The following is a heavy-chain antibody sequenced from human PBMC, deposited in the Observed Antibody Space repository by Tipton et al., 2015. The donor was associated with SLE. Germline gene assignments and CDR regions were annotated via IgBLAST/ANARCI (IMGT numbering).Heavy chain of an antibody. V-gene: IGHV4-39*01. CDR2: IYYSGTT. Sequence: GLVKPSETLSLSCTVSGGSISTSSYYWGWIRQPPGKGLEWVGSIYYSGTTHYNPSLKSRVTISVDTSKNQFSLKLSSVTAADTAVYYCARGRGIFDYWGQGTLVTVSS. J-gene: IGHJ4*02. CDR1: GGSISTSSYY. CDR3: ARGRGIFDY. D-gene: IGHD3-16*01.